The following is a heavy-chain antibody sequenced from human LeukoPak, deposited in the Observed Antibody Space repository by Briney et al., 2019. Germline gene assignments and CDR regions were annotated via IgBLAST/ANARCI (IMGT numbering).Heavy chain of an antibody. D-gene: IGHD3-22*01. J-gene: IGHJ4*02. CDR2: INWNGGST. CDR1: GFTFDDYG. V-gene: IGHV3-20*04. Sequence: GGSLRLSCAASGFTFDDYGMSWVRQAPGKGLEWVSGINWNGGSTGYADSVKGRFTISRDNAKNSLYLQMNSLRAEDTALYYCARYPTYYYDSSGYKEGSYFDYWGQGTLVTVSS. CDR3: ARYPTYYYDSSGYKEGSYFDY.